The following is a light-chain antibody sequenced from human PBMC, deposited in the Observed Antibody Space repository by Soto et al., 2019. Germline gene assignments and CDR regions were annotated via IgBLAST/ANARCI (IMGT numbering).Light chain of an antibody. Sequence: DIQMTQSPSSLSASVGDRVTISCLASQYIVSYLAWYQQKPGEAPKLLIYAASSLQSGVPSRFSGSGSGTDFTLTISSLQPEDFATYYCQQSYSTPRTFGQGTKVDIK. J-gene: IGKJ1*01. V-gene: IGKV1-39*01. CDR3: QQSYSTPRT. CDR2: AAS. CDR1: QYIVSY.